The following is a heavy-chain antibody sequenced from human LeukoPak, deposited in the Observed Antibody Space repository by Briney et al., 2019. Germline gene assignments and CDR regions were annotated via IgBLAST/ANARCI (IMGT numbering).Heavy chain of an antibody. V-gene: IGHV4-39*07. CDR2: IYYSGST. CDR1: GGSISSSSYY. Sequence: PSETLSLTCTVSGGSISSSSYYWGWIRQPPGKGLEWIGSIYYSGSTNYNPSLKSRVTISVDTSKNQFSLKLSSVTAADTAVYYCAGHGGGNSDHWGQGTLVTVSS. J-gene: IGHJ5*02. D-gene: IGHD4-23*01. CDR3: AGHGGGNSDH.